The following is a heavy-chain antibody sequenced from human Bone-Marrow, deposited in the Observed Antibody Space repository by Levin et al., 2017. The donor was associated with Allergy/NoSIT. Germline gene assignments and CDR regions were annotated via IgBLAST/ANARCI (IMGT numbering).Heavy chain of an antibody. V-gene: IGHV4-39*01. CDR1: GGSISSSSYY. J-gene: IGHJ4*02. CDR2: IYYSGST. CDR3: ASFDYYDSSGYSLYFDY. Sequence: SETLSLTCTVSGGSISSSSYYWGWIRQPPGKGLEWIGSIYYSGSTYYNPSLKSRVTISVDTSKNQFSLKLSSVTAADTAVYYCASFDYYDSSGYSLYFDYWGQGTLVTVSS. D-gene: IGHD3-22*01.